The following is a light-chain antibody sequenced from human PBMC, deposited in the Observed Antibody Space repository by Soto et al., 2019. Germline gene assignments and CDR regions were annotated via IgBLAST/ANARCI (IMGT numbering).Light chain of an antibody. J-gene: IGKJ1*01. CDR1: QSISSW. Sequence: DIQMTQSPSTLSASVGDRVTITCRASQSISSWLAWFQQKPWKAPKLMMYDASSLESGFPSRFSGSGSGREFTVTISILQPDDFAPYYCQQYGHYLWTFGQGTRGEIK. CDR3: QQYGHYLWT. V-gene: IGKV1-5*01. CDR2: DAS.